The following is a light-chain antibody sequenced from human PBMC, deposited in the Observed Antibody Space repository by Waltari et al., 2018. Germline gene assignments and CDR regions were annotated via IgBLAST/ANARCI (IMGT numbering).Light chain of an antibody. CDR1: SSNIGSNY. V-gene: IGLV1-47*01. J-gene: IGLJ1*01. CDR2: RNN. Sequence: QSVLTQPPSASGTPGQRVTISCSGSSSNIGSNYVYWYQQLPGPAPKSLILRNNQRPSGVPDRFAGSKSGTSASLAISGLRSEDEADYYCAAWDDSLSGHYVFGTGTKVTVL. CDR3: AAWDDSLSGHYV.